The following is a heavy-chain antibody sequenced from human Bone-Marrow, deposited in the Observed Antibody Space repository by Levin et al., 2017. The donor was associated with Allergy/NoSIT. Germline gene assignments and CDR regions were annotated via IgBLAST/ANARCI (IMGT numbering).Heavy chain of an antibody. Sequence: SGGSLRLSCTASGFTFANSYMSWVRQAPGKGLEWVGRIKSSPDGGTSDYSPALKDRFTISRDDSSATLYLDITSLKTEDTAMYYCTAGRFGDSGDYYRRGNWFDPWGQGTLVTVSS. CDR2: IKSSPDGGTS. CDR3: TAGRFGDSGDYYRRGNWFDP. V-gene: IGHV3-15*01. D-gene: IGHD4-17*01. J-gene: IGHJ5*02. CDR1: GFTFANSY.